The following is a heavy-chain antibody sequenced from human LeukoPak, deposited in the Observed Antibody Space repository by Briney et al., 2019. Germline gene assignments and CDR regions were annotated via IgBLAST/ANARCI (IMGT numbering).Heavy chain of an antibody. V-gene: IGHV3-23*01. CDR1: GITLSNYG. CDR3: AGAPQQLAVPLDY. D-gene: IGHD6-13*01. Sequence: GGSLRLSCAVSGITLSNYGMTWVRQAPGKGLEWVAGISDTGGRTNYADSVKGRFTISRDNSKNTLYLQMNSLRAEDTAVYYCAGAPQQLAVPLDYWGQGTLVTVSS. J-gene: IGHJ4*02. CDR2: ISDTGGRT.